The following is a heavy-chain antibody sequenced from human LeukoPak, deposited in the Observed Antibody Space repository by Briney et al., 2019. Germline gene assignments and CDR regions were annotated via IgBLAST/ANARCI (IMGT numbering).Heavy chain of an antibody. J-gene: IGHJ4*02. Sequence: PGGSLRLSCAASGFTFTNYPMIWVRQAPGRGLTWVSGISGSGGSTYYADSVKGRFTISRDNPRSTLYPQMSGLRAEDTAVYYCARKLSGYAPFDCWGQGTLVTVSS. D-gene: IGHD5-12*01. CDR2: ISGSGGST. V-gene: IGHV3-23*01. CDR1: GFTFTNYP. CDR3: ARKLSGYAPFDC.